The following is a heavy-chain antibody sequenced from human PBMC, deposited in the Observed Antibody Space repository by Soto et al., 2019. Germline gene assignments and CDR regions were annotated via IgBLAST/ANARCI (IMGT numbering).Heavy chain of an antibody. CDR3: AKVSVLRFLEWFPVYMDV. Sequence: PGGSLRLSCAASGFTFSSYAMSWVRPAPGKGLEWVSAISGSGGSTYYADSVKGRFTISRDNSKNTLYLQMNSLRAEDTAVYYCAKVSVLRFLEWFPVYMDVWGKGTTVTVSS. CDR2: ISGSGGST. J-gene: IGHJ6*03. V-gene: IGHV3-23*01. CDR1: GFTFSSYA. D-gene: IGHD3-3*01.